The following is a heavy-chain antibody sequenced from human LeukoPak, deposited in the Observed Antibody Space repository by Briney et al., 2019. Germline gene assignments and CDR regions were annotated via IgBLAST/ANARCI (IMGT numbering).Heavy chain of an antibody. V-gene: IGHV4-59*08. CDR1: GGSISSYY. D-gene: IGHD6-19*01. Sequence: SETLSLTCTVSGGSISSYYWNWIRQPPGKGLEWIGYIYYSGSTNYNPSLKSRVTISVDTSKNQFSLKLSSVTAADTAVYYRARSSIAVAGPYYFDYWGQGTLVTVSS. CDR2: IYYSGST. J-gene: IGHJ4*02. CDR3: ARSSIAVAGPYYFDY.